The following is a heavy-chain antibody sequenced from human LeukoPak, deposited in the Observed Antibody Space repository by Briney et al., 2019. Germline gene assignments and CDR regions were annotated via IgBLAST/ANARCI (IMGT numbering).Heavy chain of an antibody. CDR2: IYPGDSDT. D-gene: IGHD3-10*01. CDR1: GYSFTSYW. Sequence: GESLKISCKGSGYSFTSYWIGWVRQMPGKGLEWMGIIYPGDSDTGYSPSFQGQVTISADKSISTAYLQWSSLKASDTAMYYCARLDYYGSGSGPLDYWGQGTLVTVSS. CDR3: ARLDYYGSGSGPLDY. V-gene: IGHV5-51*01. J-gene: IGHJ4*02.